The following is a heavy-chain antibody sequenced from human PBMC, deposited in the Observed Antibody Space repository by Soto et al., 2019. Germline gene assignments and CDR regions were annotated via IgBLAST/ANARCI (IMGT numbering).Heavy chain of an antibody. CDR2: ISFDGANE. CDR1: EFTFSSYA. V-gene: IGHV3-30-3*01. Sequence: QLVESGGRGVQPGRSLRLSCEASEFTFSSYAMHWVRQAPSRGLEWVALISFDGANEYYADSVKGRFIISRDNSKSMVYLQMNSLRPDDTAIYYCARPIPRWSYHYGMDVWGQGTTVTVSS. CDR3: ARPIPRWSYHYGMDV. D-gene: IGHD2-15*01. J-gene: IGHJ6*02.